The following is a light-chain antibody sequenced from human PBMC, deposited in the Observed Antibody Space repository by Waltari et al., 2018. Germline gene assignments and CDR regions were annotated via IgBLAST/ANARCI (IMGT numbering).Light chain of an antibody. CDR3: QQYSSWPLWT. CDR2: GAS. CDR1: QSVDSN. J-gene: IGKJ1*01. Sequence: EIVMTQSPATLSVSPGEEATLSCRASQSVDSNLAWYQQKPGQAPTLIIFGASGRATGVPARFSGSGSGTEYTLTIGSLQSEDSAVYYCQQYSSWPLWTFGQGTKLEIK. V-gene: IGKV3-15*01.